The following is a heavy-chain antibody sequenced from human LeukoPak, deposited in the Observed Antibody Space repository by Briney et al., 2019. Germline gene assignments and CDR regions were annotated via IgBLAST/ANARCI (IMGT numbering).Heavy chain of an antibody. CDR3: ARDHSGSYYDSSGNFDY. V-gene: IGHV4-4*02. D-gene: IGHD3-22*01. CDR1: GGSISSSNW. J-gene: IGHJ4*02. Sequence: SETLSLTCAVSGGSISSSNWWSCVRQPPGKGLEWIGEIYHSGSTNYNPSLKSRVTISVDTSKNQFSLKLSSVTAADTAVYYCARDHSGSYYDSSGNFDYWGQGTLVTVSS. CDR2: IYHSGST.